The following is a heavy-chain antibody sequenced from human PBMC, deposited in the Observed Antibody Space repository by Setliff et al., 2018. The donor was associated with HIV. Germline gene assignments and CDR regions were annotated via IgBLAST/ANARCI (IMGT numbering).Heavy chain of an antibody. CDR1: GYTFTTYG. J-gene: IGHJ6*02. CDR3: ARLGSGWSDSYYYAMDI. CDR2: ISPNFGHT. Sequence: ASVKVSCKASGYTFTTYGISWVRQAPGHGLEWMGWISPNFGHTKYAQEFLDRVTMTVDTATSRVYMELRSLRSDDTAVYFCARLGSGWSDSYYYAMDIWGQGTTVTVSS. V-gene: IGHV1-18*01. D-gene: IGHD6-19*01.